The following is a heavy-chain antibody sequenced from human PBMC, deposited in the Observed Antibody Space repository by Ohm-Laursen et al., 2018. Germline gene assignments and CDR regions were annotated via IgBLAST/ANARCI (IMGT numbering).Heavy chain of an antibody. CDR2: ISYDASEK. V-gene: IGHV3-30*03. CDR1: GFTFSSYG. D-gene: IGHD4-23*01. J-gene: IGHJ4*02. Sequence: SLRLSCAASGFTFSSYGMNWVRQAPGKGLEWVAVISYDASEKYYSDSVKGRFTISRDNSKNTLYLQMNSLRADDTAVYYCSTHASSGGYWGQGTLVTVSS. CDR3: STHASSGGY.